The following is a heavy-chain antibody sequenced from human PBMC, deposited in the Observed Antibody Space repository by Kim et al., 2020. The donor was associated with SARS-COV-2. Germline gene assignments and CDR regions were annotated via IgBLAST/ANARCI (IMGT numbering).Heavy chain of an antibody. J-gene: IGHJ4*02. CDR1: GFTFSTSP. Sequence: GGSLRLSCVASGFTFSTSPMGWVRQAPGKGLEWVSRISWDGKRTYYADSVKGRVTMSSDKSKNMVDLHMNSLRVEDTAVYYCAKGVTNSGFDYWGQGAQVTVSS. V-gene: IGHV3-23*01. D-gene: IGHD4-17*01. CDR3: AKGVTNSGFDY. CDR2: ISWDGKRT.